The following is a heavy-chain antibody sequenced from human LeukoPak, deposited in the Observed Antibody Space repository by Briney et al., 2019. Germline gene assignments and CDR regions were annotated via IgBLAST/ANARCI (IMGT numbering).Heavy chain of an antibody. CDR3: ARVTYGSGTYGAFDY. J-gene: IGHJ4*02. Sequence: GGSLRLSCAASGFIFSNHGMNWVRQAPGKGLEWLSGVSPPGGGTYYADSVKGRFTISRDNSKNTLYLQMNSLRAEDTAVYYCARVTYGSGTYGAFDYWGQGTLVTVSS. D-gene: IGHD3-10*01. CDR2: VSPPGGGT. V-gene: IGHV3-23*01. CDR1: GFIFSNHG.